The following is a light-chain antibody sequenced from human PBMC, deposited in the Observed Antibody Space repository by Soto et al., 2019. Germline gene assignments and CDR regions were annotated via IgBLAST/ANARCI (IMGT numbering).Light chain of an antibody. CDR1: QSVSSN. CDR2: GAS. V-gene: IGKV3-15*01. CDR3: RQYNNWPHT. Sequence: EIVMTQSPATLSVSPGERATLSCRASQSVSSNLAWYQQKPGQAPRLLIYGASTRATGIPARFSGSGSGTAFTLTISSLQSEDVAVYYCRQYNNWPHTFGQGTKLEV. J-gene: IGKJ2*01.